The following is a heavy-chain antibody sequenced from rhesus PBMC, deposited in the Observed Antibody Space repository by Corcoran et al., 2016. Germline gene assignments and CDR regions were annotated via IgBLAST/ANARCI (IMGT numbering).Heavy chain of an antibody. J-gene: IGHJ4*01. D-gene: IGHD2-39*01. V-gene: IGHV4-93*02. Sequence: QVQLQESGPAVVKPSETLSLTCAVSGGSISSSNWWSWIRQSPGKGLEWIGGIYGSGGSTEYNPSLKSRGTISIDTSKNQFSLKLSSVTAADTAVYYCARRALVYYFDYWGQGVLVTVSS. CDR3: ARRALVYYFDY. CDR1: GGSISSSNW. CDR2: IYGSGGST.